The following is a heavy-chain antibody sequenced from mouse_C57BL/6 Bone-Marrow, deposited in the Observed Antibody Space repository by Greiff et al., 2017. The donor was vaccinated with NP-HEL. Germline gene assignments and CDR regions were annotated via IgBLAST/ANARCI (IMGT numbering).Heavy chain of an antibody. CDR3: ARSDY. J-gene: IGHJ2*01. Sequence: VQLQQPGAELVMPGASVKLSCKASGYTFTSYWMHWVKQRPGQGLEWIGEIDPSDSYTNYNQKFKGKSTLTVDKSSSTAYMQLSSLTSEDYAVYYCARSDYWGQGTTLTVSS. CDR1: GYTFTSYW. V-gene: IGHV1-69*01. CDR2: IDPSDSYT.